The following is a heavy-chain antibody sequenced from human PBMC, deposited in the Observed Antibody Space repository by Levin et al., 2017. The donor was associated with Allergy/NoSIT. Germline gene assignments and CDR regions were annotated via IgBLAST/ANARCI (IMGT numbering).Heavy chain of an antibody. V-gene: IGHV3-30*18. CDR2: ISYDGSNK. CDR3: AKDFATYYDILTGDSWSAKDNYFDY. J-gene: IGHJ4*02. CDR1: GFTFSSYG. D-gene: IGHD3-9*01. Sequence: SCAASGFTFSSYGMHWVRQAPGKGLEWVAVISYDGSNKYYADSVKGRFTISRDNSKNTLYLQMNSLRAEDTAVYYCAKDFATYYDILTGDSWSAKDNYFDYWGQGTLVTVSS.